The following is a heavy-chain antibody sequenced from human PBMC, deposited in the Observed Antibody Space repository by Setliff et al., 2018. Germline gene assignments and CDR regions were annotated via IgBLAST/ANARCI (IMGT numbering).Heavy chain of an antibody. Sequence: GGSLRLSCAASGSTFSTYAINWVRQAPGKGLEWVSAISGSGGATYYTDSVKGRFTISRDNAKKSVDLQMNSLRAEDTAVYYCARGGFGFCSSTTCQWGYYSMDVWGKGTTVTVSS. J-gene: IGHJ6*03. D-gene: IGHD2-2*03. CDR3: ARGGFGFCSSTTCQWGYYSMDV. CDR2: ISGSGGAT. CDR1: GSTFSTYA. V-gene: IGHV3-23*01.